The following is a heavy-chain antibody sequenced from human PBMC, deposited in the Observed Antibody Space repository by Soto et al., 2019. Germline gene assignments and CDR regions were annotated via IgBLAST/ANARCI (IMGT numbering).Heavy chain of an antibody. CDR3: AGSEHISSCASYFFYYGMDV. Sequence: GGSLRLSCAASGFRFNTYAMSWVRQAPGKGLEWVSVISDGGGSTYYADSVKGRLSISRDNSKNTLYLQMNSLRAEDTAAYYFAGSEHISSCASYFFYYGMDVWGQGPTFTVSS. J-gene: IGHJ6*02. D-gene: IGHD2-21*01. CDR2: ISDGGGST. V-gene: IGHV3-23*01. CDR1: GFRFNTYA.